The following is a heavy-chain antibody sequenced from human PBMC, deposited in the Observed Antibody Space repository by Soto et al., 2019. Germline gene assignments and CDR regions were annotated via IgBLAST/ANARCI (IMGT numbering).Heavy chain of an antibody. V-gene: IGHV4-31*03. D-gene: IGHD2-2*01. Sequence: SETLSLTCTVSGGSISSGGYYWSWIRQHPGKGLEWIGYIYYSGSTYYNPSLKSRVTISVDTSKNQFSLKLSSVTAADTAVYYCARESDVVPAANDAFDIWGQGTMVTVSS. CDR1: GGSISSGGYY. J-gene: IGHJ3*02. CDR3: ARESDVVPAANDAFDI. CDR2: IYYSGST.